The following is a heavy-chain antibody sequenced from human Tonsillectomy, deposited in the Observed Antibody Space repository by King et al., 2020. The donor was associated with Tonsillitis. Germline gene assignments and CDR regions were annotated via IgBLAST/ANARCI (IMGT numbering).Heavy chain of an antibody. CDR3: ARYAATIGLDY. J-gene: IGHJ4*02. Sequence: LVESGGGLVKPGGSLRLSCAASGFIFSTHSMNWVRQAPGKGLEWVSSISSSSSSFHYADSVKGRFTISRDNAKNSLYLQMNGLRAEDTAIYFCARYAATIGLDYWGQGALVTVSS. CDR2: ISSSSSSF. D-gene: IGHD5-24*01. V-gene: IGHV3-21*06. CDR1: GFIFSTHS.